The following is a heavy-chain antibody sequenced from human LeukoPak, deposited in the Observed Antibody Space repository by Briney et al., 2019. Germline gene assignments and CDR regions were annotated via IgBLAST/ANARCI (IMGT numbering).Heavy chain of an antibody. V-gene: IGHV3-23*01. Sequence: GGSLRLSCAASGFTFSSYAMSWVRQAPGKGLEWVSAISGSGGSTYYADSVKGRFTISRDNAKNSLYLQMNSLRAEDTAVYYCALTGEKFYYFDYWGQGTLATVSS. CDR1: GFTFSSYA. CDR2: ISGSGGST. CDR3: ALTGEKFYYFDY. J-gene: IGHJ4*02. D-gene: IGHD3-9*01.